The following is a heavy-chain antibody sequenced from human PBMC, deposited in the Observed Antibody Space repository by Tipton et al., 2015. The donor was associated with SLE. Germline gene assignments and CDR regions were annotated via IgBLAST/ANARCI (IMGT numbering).Heavy chain of an antibody. D-gene: IGHD2-2*01. CDR2: IYRSGST. Sequence: TLSLTCTVSGGSISSYYWGWMRQSPGKGLEWIGSIYRSGSTYYTPSLRSRVTISLDTSMNQFSLDLSSVTAADTAVYYCARSVTPAAIGWFDPWGQGTLVTVSS. CDR3: ARSVTPAAIGWFDP. V-gene: IGHV4-4*09. CDR1: GGSISSYY. J-gene: IGHJ5*02.